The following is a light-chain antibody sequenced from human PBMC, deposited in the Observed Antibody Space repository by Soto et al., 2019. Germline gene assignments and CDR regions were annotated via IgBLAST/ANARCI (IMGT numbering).Light chain of an antibody. CDR2: GAS. J-gene: IGKJ2*01. Sequence: DIQLTQSPFSLSASVGDRVTISCRASQTIYSYLAWYQQKPGKAPKLLIFGASNLQSGVPSRFSGSGSGTEFTLTISSLQPEDFATYYCQQLNSHPRTFGQGTKLEIK. CDR1: QTIYSY. V-gene: IGKV1-9*01. CDR3: QQLNSHPRT.